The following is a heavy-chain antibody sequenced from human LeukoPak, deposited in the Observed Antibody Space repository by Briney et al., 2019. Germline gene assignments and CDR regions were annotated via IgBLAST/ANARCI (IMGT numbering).Heavy chain of an antibody. D-gene: IGHD2-15*01. V-gene: IGHV4-31*03. CDR3: ARDCSGGSCYGAFDI. Sequence: ASQTLSLTCTVSGDSISSGGYYWSWIRQHPGKGLEWIGYIYYSGSTYYNPSLKSRVTISVDTSKNQFSLKLSSVIAADTAVYYCARDCSGGSCYGAFDIWGQGTMVTVSS. CDR1: GDSISSGGYY. CDR2: IYYSGST. J-gene: IGHJ3*02.